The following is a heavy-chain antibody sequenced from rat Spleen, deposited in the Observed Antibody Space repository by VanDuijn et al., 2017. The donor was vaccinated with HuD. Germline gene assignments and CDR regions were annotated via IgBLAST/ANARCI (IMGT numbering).Heavy chain of an antibody. Sequence: EVQLVESGGGLVQPGRSLKLSCAASGFTFNNYDMAWVRQTPTKGLEWVASISPGGGNTYYRDSVKGRFTVSRDNAKSTLYLQMDSLRSEDTATYYCARHGRRSYYFDYWGQGVMVTVSS. D-gene: IGHD1-11*01. V-gene: IGHV5-25*01. CDR3: ARHGRRSYYFDY. CDR1: GFTFNNYD. CDR2: ISPGGGNT. J-gene: IGHJ2*01.